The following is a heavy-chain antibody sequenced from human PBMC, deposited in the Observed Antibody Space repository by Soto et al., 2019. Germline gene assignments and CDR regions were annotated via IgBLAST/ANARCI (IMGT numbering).Heavy chain of an antibody. V-gene: IGHV1-69*01. Sequence: QVQLVQSGAEVKKPGSSVKVSCKASGDTFSTYAFHWVRQAPGQGLEWMGVLIPIFDTPNYAQKFQGRITITADESTSTAYMELNSLTSEDTAVYYCARVGTTVVSSSTFDHWGQGTLVTVSS. CDR3: ARVGTTVVSSSTFDH. J-gene: IGHJ4*02. CDR1: GDTFSTYA. D-gene: IGHD2-15*01. CDR2: LIPIFDTP.